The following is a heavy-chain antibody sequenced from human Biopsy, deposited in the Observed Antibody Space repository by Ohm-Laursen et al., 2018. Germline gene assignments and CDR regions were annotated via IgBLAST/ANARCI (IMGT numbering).Heavy chain of an antibody. Sequence: SSVKVSCKASGGTSSNFAINWVRQAPGQGLECMGRIIPLIGLTNYAQKFQGRVTITADKFTNTVYMELSSLRSDDTAVYFCARDCNGDNCGVDFWGQGTRVTVSS. CDR1: GGTSSNFA. D-gene: IGHD2-15*01. J-gene: IGHJ4*02. CDR3: ARDCNGDNCGVDF. CDR2: IIPLIGLT. V-gene: IGHV1-69*04.